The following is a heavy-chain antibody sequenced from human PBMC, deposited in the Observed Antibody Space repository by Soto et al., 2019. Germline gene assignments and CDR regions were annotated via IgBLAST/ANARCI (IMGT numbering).Heavy chain of an antibody. V-gene: IGHV3-15*01. Sequence: EVQLVESGGGLVKPGGSLRLSCAASGFTFSNAWMSWVRQAPGKGLEWVGRIKSKTDGGTTDYAAPVKGRFTISRDDSKNTLYLQMNSLKTEDTAVYYCTAGTGYSYGYYWYFDLWGRGTLVTVSS. CDR3: TAGTGYSYGYYWYFDL. D-gene: IGHD5-18*01. CDR2: IKSKTDGGTT. J-gene: IGHJ2*01. CDR1: GFTFSNAW.